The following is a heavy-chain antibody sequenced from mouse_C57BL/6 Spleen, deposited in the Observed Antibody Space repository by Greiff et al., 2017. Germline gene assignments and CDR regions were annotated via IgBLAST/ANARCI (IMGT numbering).Heavy chain of an antibody. CDR3: ARSIYYGNYDLAY. J-gene: IGHJ3*01. CDR1: GYTFTDYY. CDR2: IYPGSGNT. V-gene: IGHV1-76*01. Sequence: VQLQQSGAELVRPGASVKLSCKASGYTFTDYYINWVKQRPGQGLEWIARIYPGSGNTYYNEKFKGKATLTAEKSSSTAYMQLSSLTSEDSAVYFCARSIYYGNYDLAYWGQGTLVTVSA. D-gene: IGHD2-1*01.